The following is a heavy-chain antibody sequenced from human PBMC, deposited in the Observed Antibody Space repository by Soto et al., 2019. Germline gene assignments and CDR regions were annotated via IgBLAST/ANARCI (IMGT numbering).Heavy chain of an antibody. CDR2: IYCSGST. V-gene: IGHV4-59*01. Sequence: SETLSLTCTVSGGSISSYYWSWIRQPPGKGLEWIGYIYCSGSTNYNPSLKSRVTISVDTSKNQFSLKLGSVTAADTAVYYWARNDRRWFDPWGQGTLVTVSS. CDR1: GGSISSYY. D-gene: IGHD1-1*01. J-gene: IGHJ5*02. CDR3: ARNDRRWFDP.